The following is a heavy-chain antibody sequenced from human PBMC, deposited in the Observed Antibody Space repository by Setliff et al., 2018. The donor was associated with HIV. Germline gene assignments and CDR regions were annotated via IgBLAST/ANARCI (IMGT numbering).Heavy chain of an antibody. CDR1: GGSFSGYY. CDR3: ARGGVGATNLDY. V-gene: IGHV4-34*01. Sequence: KTSETLSLTCAVYGGSFSGYYWSWIRQPPGKGLEWIGEINHSGSTNYNPSLKSRVTISVDTSKNQFSLKLSSVTAADTAVYYCARGGVGATNLDYWGQGTLVTSPQ. CDR2: INHSGST. J-gene: IGHJ4*02. D-gene: IGHD1-26*01.